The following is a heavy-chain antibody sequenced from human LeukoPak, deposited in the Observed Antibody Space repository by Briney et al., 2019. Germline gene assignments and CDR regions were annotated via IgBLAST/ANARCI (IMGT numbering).Heavy chain of an antibody. D-gene: IGHD1-1*01. CDR3: ARRGTFFDY. CDR2: ISYSGSTI. Sequence: GGSLRLSCAASGFTFSSYAMHWVRQAPGKGLEWVSYISYSGSTIYYADSVKGRFTISRDNAKNSLYLQMNSLRAEDTAVYYCARRGTFFDYWGQGTLVTVSS. J-gene: IGHJ4*02. CDR1: GFTFSSYA. V-gene: IGHV3-48*04.